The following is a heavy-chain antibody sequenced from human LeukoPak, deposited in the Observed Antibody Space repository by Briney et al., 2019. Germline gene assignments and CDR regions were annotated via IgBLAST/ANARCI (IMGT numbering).Heavy chain of an antibody. CDR1: GGSISSGGYY. J-gene: IGHJ4*02. CDR3: ARDNAKGGSGSYFPPNFDY. CDR2: IYYSGST. D-gene: IGHD3-10*01. V-gene: IGHV4-31*03. Sequence: SETLSLTCTVSGGSISSGGYYWSWIRQHPGKDLEWIGYIYYSGSTYYNPSLKSRVTISVDTSKNQFSLKLSSVTAADTAVYYCARDNAKGGSGSYFPPNFDYWGQGTLVTVSS.